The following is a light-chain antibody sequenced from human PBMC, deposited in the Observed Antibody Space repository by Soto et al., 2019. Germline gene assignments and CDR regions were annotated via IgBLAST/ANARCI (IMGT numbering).Light chain of an antibody. CDR3: LQLNTYPWT. J-gene: IGKJ1*01. V-gene: IGKV1-9*01. Sequence: DIQMTQSPSSLSASVGDRVTITCRASQSISSYLAWYQQKPGKAPKLLIYAASTLQSGVPSRFSGSGSGTDFTLTISSLQPEDFATYYCLQLNTYPWTFGQGTKVDIK. CDR1: QSISSY. CDR2: AAS.